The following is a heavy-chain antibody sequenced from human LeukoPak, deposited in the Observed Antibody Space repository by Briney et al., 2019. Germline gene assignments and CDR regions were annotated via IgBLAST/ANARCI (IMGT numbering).Heavy chain of an antibody. D-gene: IGHD1-26*01. Sequence: GRSLTLSCAASGFTFSHYALHWVRQAPGKGLEWVAIISYDGSNKYYADSVKGRFTISRDNSKNTLSLQMNSLRAEDTAVYYCAKEDSGSYYSFDYWGQGTLVTVSS. CDR1: GFTFSHYA. CDR2: ISYDGSNK. CDR3: AKEDSGSYYSFDY. V-gene: IGHV3-30-3*01. J-gene: IGHJ4*02.